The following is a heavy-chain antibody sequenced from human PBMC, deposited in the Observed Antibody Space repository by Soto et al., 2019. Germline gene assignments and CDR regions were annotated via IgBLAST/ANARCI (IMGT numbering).Heavy chain of an antibody. V-gene: IGHV1-2*02. J-gene: IGHJ3*02. CDR1: GYAFTDYY. Sequence: ASVKVSFKASGYAFTDYYMHWGRQAPGQGLEWMGWITPTNYAQNFQGRVTMTRDTSISTAYMELSSLTSDDTAVYYCARSRTTIVGMRGPDAFDIWGQGTLVTVSS. CDR3: ARSRTTIVGMRGPDAFDI. D-gene: IGHD3-3*01. CDR2: ITPT.